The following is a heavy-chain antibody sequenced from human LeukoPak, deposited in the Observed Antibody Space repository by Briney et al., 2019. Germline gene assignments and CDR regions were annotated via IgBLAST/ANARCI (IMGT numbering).Heavy chain of an antibody. D-gene: IGHD1-26*01. J-gene: IGHJ4*02. Sequence: PSETLSLTCTVSGYSISSGYYWGWIRQPPGKGLEWIGSIYHSGITYYNPSLKSRVTISVDTSKNQFSLKLSSVTAADTAVYYCARDATRGTWELMPFDYWGQGTLVTVSS. CDR1: GYSISSGYY. V-gene: IGHV4-38-2*02. CDR3: ARDATRGTWELMPFDY. CDR2: IYHSGIT.